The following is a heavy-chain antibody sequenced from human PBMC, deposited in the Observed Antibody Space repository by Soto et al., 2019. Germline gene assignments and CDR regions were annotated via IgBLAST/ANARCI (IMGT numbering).Heavy chain of an antibody. CDR3: AKITGAIIAADGSGVFDY. J-gene: IGHJ4*02. D-gene: IGHD6-13*01. CDR2: ISGSGGST. CDR1: GFTFSSYA. V-gene: IGHV3-23*01. Sequence: LRLSCAASGFTFSSYAMSWVRQAPGKGLEWVSAISGSGGSTYYADSVKGRFTISRDNSKNTLYLQMNSLRAEDTAVCYCAKITGAIIAADGSGVFDYWGQGTLVTVSS.